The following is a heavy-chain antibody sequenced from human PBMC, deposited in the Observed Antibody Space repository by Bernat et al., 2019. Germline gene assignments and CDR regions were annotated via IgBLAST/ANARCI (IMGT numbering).Heavy chain of an antibody. CDR2: INHSGRT. D-gene: IGHD3-9*01. CDR3: AIRYFDWLLRRADAFDI. CDR1: GGSFSGYY. Sequence: QVQLQQWGAGLLKPSETLSLTCAVYGGSFSGYYWSWIRQPPGKGLEWIGEINHSGRTNYNPSLKSRVPISVDTSKNQFPLKLSSVTAADTAVYYCAIRYFDWLLRRADAFDIWGQGTMVTVSS. V-gene: IGHV4-34*01. J-gene: IGHJ3*02.